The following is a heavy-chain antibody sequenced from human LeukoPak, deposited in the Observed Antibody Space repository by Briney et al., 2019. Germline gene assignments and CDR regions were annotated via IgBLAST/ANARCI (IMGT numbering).Heavy chain of an antibody. CDR2: INHSGST. CDR1: GGSFSGYY. CDR3: VRESAYDSGWVTRWFDP. J-gene: IGHJ5*02. V-gene: IGHV4-34*01. D-gene: IGHD6-19*01. Sequence: PSETLSLTCAVYGGSFSGYYWSWIRQPPGKGLEWIGEINHSGSTNYNPSLKSRVTISVDTSKNQFSLQLHSVTPEDTAVYYCVRESAYDSGWVTRWFDPWGQGTLVTVSS.